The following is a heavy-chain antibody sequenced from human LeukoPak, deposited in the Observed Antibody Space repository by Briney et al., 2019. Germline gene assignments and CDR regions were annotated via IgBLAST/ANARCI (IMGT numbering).Heavy chain of an antibody. D-gene: IGHD3-9*01. CDR2: ISGSGGST. CDR1: GFTFSSYA. CDR3: AKDLQRYFDWGRDY. V-gene: IGHV3-23*01. Sequence: PGGSLRLSCAASGFTFSSYAMNWVRQAPGKGLEWVSAISGSGGSTYYADSVKGRFTISRDNSKNTLYLQMNSLRAEDTAVYYCAKDLQRYFDWGRDYWGQGTLVTVSS. J-gene: IGHJ4*02.